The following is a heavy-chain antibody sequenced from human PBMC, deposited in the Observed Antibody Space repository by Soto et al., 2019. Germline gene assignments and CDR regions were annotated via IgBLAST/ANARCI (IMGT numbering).Heavy chain of an antibody. J-gene: IGHJ4*02. D-gene: IGHD6-19*01. CDR2: IDPYGTGI. V-gene: IGHV3-74*01. CDR3: SRDTFGGWDS. CDR1: GLIVTNYW. Sequence: EEQLVESGGGLVQPGGSLRLSCTGSGLIVTNYWVHWVRQSPGKGLVWVSRIDPYGTGISYADSVRGRFTVSRDHAKSPVSLQLSRRTAEETAVYYCSRDTFGGWDSWGQGNLVTVSS.